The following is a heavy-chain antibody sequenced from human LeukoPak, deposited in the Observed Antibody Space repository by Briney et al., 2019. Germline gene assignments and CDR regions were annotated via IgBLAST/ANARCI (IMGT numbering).Heavy chain of an antibody. CDR1: GGSISRYY. D-gene: IGHD2-15*01. Sequence: PETLSLTCTVSGGSISRYYWSWVREPPGKGLERIGDIYYSGSTKYNPSLKRRVTIPVDPSKPQFSLQLSSVTAAATAVYYCARLACSGGSCYAGASYYFDYCGPGTLFSVSS. CDR3: ARLACSGGSCYAGASYYFDY. J-gene: IGHJ4*02. CDR2: IYYSGST. V-gene: IGHV4-59*01.